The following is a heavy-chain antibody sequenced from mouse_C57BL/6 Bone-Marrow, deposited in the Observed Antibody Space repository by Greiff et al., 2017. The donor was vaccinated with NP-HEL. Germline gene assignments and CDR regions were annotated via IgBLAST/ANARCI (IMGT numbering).Heavy chain of an antibody. CDR1: GYAFSSYW. J-gene: IGHJ1*03. CDR3: ARGGPWYFDV. D-gene: IGHD3-3*01. CDR2: IYPGDGDT. Sequence: QVTLKVSGAELVKPGASVKISCKASGYAFSSYWMNWVKQRPGKGLEWIGQIYPGDGDTNYNGKFKGKATLTADKSSSTAYMQLSSLTSEDSAVYFCARGGPWYFDVWGTGTTVTVSS. V-gene: IGHV1-80*01.